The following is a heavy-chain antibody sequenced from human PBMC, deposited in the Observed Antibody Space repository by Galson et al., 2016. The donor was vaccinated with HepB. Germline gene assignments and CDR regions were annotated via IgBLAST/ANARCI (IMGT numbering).Heavy chain of an antibody. D-gene: IGHD6-19*01. J-gene: IGHJ4*02. V-gene: IGHV3-30*04. CDR3: ARGTGLVPDD. Sequence: SLRLSCAASGFNFNIYTIHWVRQAPGKGLEWVAFVSSDGSNKDYAASVKGRFTVSRDNSKNMASLQVKSLGLEDTASYYCARGTGLVPDDWGQGTLVIVSS. CDR2: VSSDGSNK. CDR1: GFNFNIYT.